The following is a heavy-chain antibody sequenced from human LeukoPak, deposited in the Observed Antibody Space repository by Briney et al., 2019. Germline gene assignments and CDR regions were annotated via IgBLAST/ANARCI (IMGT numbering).Heavy chain of an antibody. V-gene: IGHV3-23*01. J-gene: IGHJ4*02. Sequence: GGSPRLSCAASGFTFSSYAMSWVPQAPGKGLEWVSAIRGSGGTTYYADSVKGRFTISIDNSKNTLYLQMNSLRAEDTAGYYCATTPEYYDFWSGYLDCWGQGTLVTVSS. D-gene: IGHD3-3*01. CDR2: IRGSGGTT. CDR1: GFTFSSYA. CDR3: ATTPEYYDFWSGYLDC.